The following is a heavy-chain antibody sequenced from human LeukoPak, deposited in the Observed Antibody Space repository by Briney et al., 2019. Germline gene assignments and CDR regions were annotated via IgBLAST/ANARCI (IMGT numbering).Heavy chain of an antibody. J-gene: IGHJ4*02. CDR2: INPNDGST. V-gene: IGHV1-46*02. Sequence: GASVKVSCKASGYTFNSYYMHWVRQAPGQGLEWMGIINPNDGSTNYAQRFQGRVTMTRDRSTSTVYMELSSLRSEDTAVYYYARGTQIDSSVYYAGHFDYWGQGTLVTVSS. D-gene: IGHD3-22*01. CDR1: GYTFNSYY. CDR3: ARGTQIDSSVYYAGHFDY.